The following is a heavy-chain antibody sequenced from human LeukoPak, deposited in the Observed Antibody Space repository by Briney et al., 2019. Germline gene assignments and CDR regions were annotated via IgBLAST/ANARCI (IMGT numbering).Heavy chain of an antibody. J-gene: IGHJ5*02. D-gene: IGHD3-10*01. CDR1: GGSVSSGSYY. CDR3: ARRTEYNWFDP. CDR2: IYYSGST. V-gene: IGHV4-61*01. Sequence: SETLSLTCTVSGGSVSSGSYYWSWIRQPPGKGLEWIGYIYYSGSTNYNPTLKSRVTISVDTSKNQFSLKLSSVTAADTAVYYCARRTEYNWFDPWGQGTLVTVSS.